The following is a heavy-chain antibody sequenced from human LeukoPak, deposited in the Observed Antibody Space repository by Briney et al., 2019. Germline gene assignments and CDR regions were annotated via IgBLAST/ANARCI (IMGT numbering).Heavy chain of an antibody. J-gene: IGHJ4*02. CDR2: INHSGST. Sequence: SETLSLTCAVYVGSFSVYYWSWIRQPPGKGLEWIGEINHSGSTNYIPSLKSLVTISVDTSKNQFSLKLSSVTAADTAVYYCARGRRYSSGWYLPFDYWGQGTLVTVSS. CDR3: ARGRRYSSGWYLPFDY. D-gene: IGHD6-19*01. CDR1: VGSFSVYY. V-gene: IGHV4-34*01.